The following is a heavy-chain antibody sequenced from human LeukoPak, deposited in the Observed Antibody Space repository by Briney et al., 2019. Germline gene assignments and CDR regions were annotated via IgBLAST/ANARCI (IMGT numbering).Heavy chain of an antibody. Sequence: GGSLRLSCAASGFTFSIHWMTWVRQAPGKGPEWVASINKDGSEQYYVDSVKGRFTISRDKAKNSLSLQVSSLRAEDTAVYYCTRGGAPSSWYWFFWGQGTLVTVSS. J-gene: IGHJ4*02. D-gene: IGHD6-13*01. CDR3: TRGGAPSSWYWFF. V-gene: IGHV3-7*01. CDR1: GFTFSIHW. CDR2: INKDGSEQ.